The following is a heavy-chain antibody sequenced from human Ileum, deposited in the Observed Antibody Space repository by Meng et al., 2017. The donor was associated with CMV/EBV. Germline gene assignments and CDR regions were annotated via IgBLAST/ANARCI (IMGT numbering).Heavy chain of an antibody. V-gene: IGHV3-74*01. CDR3: ARESYKYYGMDV. Sequence: GGSLRLSCAASGFTFSSYWMHWARQAPGKGLVWVSRINSDGSSTSYADSVKGRFTISRDNAKNTLYLQMNSLRAEDTAVYYCARESYKYYGMDVWGQGTTVTVSS. J-gene: IGHJ6*02. CDR2: INSDGSST. D-gene: IGHD1-1*01. CDR1: GFTFSSYW.